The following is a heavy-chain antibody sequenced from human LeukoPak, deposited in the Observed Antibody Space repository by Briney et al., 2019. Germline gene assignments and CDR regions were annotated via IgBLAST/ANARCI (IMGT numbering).Heavy chain of an antibody. CDR1: GGSFSGYY. V-gene: IGHV4-34*01. J-gene: IGHJ4*02. CDR3: ARGARTATSFPD. CDR2: INHSGST. D-gene: IGHD1-26*01. Sequence: SETLSLTCAVYGGSFSGYYWSWIRQPPGKGLEWIGEINHSGSTNYNPSLKSRVTISVDTSKNQFSLKLSSVTAADTAVYYCARGARTATSFPDWGQGTLVTVSS.